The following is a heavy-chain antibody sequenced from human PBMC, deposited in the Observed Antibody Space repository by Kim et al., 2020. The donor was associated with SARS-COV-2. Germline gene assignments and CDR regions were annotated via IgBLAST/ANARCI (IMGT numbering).Heavy chain of an antibody. CDR3: AKSVLMVYASIDY. D-gene: IGHD2-8*01. J-gene: IGHJ4*02. Sequence: YANSGRGRFTIARDNSKNPLYLKMNSLRAEDTAVYYCAKSVLMVYASIDYWGQGTLVTVSS. V-gene: IGHV3-23*01.